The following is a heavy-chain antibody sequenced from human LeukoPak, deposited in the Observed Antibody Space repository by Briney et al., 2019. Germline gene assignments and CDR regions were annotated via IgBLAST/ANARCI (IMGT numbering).Heavy chain of an antibody. Sequence: GGSLRLSCAASGFTVSSNYMNWVRLAPGKGLEWVANIKEDGTETYYVDSVKGRFTISRDNAKNSLYLQMNSLRVEDTAVYYCAKEGRSLQTYWGQGTLVTVSS. CDR2: IKEDGTET. D-gene: IGHD5-24*01. CDR1: GFTVSSNY. CDR3: AKEGRSLQTY. J-gene: IGHJ4*02. V-gene: IGHV3-7*03.